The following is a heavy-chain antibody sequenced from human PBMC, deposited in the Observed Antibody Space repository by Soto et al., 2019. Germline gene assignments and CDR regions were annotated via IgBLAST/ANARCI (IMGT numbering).Heavy chain of an antibody. J-gene: IGHJ6*02. CDR1: GGTFSSYA. D-gene: IGHD3-3*01. CDR2: IIPIFGTA. V-gene: IGHV1-69*13. Sequence: ASVKVSCKASGGTFSSYAISWVRQAPGQGLERMGGIIPIFGTANYAQKFQGRVTITGDESTSTAYMELSSLKSEDTAVYYCAAQLDFWSGSPGMDVWGQGTTVTVSS. CDR3: AAQLDFWSGSPGMDV.